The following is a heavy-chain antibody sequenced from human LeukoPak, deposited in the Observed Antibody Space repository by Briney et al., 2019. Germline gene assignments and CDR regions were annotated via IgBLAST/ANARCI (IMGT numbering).Heavy chain of an antibody. D-gene: IGHD3-22*01. CDR1: GFTFSSYG. V-gene: IGHV3-66*01. CDR3: ARETYYYDSTLAFDI. J-gene: IGHJ3*02. Sequence: GSLRLSCAASGFTFSSYGMNWVRQAPGKGLEWVSVIYSGGSTYYADSVKGRFTISRDNSKNTLYLQMNSLRAEDTAVYYCARETYYYDSTLAFDIWGQGTMVTVSS. CDR2: IYSGGST.